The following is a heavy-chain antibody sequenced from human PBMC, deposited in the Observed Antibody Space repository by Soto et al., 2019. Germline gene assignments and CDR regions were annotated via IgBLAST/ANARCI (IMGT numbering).Heavy chain of an antibody. D-gene: IGHD1-26*01. Sequence: ASVKVSCKASGYTFTSYVISWVRQAPGQGVEWMGIINPSGGSTSYAQKFQGRVTMTRDTSTSTVYMELSSLRSEDTAVYYCARGSIVGATGWFDPWGQGTLVTVSS. V-gene: IGHV1-46*01. CDR1: GYTFTSYV. CDR2: INPSGGST. J-gene: IGHJ5*02. CDR3: ARGSIVGATGWFDP.